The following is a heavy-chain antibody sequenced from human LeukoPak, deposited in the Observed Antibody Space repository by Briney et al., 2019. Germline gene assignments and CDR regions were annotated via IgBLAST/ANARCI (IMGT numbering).Heavy chain of an antibody. V-gene: IGHV3-53*01. Sequence: PGGSLRLSCKVSGFTVSSNYMSWVRQGPGKGLEWVSIIYSGGSTYYTDSVKGRFTISRDNYKNTLYLQMNSLRAEDTAVYYCARGGYYYDSSCDYWGQGTLVTVSS. CDR1: GFTVSSNY. J-gene: IGHJ4*02. D-gene: IGHD3-22*01. CDR3: ARGGYYYDSSCDY. CDR2: IYSGGST.